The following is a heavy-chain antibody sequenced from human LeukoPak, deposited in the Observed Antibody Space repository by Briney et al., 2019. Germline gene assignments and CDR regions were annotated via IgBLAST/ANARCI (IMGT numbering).Heavy chain of an antibody. D-gene: IGHD2-21*01. CDR3: AKDIGGDRSNLPFDY. Sequence: GGSLRLSCAASGFTFDDYATHWVRQAPGKGLEWVSGISWNSGSIGYADSVKGRFTISRDNAKNSLYLQMNSLRAEDTALYYCAKDIGGDRSNLPFDYWGQGTLVTVSS. CDR1: GFTFDDYA. V-gene: IGHV3-9*01. J-gene: IGHJ4*02. CDR2: ISWNSGSI.